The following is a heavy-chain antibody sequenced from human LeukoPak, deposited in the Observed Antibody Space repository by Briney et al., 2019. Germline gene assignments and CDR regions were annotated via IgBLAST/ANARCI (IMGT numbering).Heavy chain of an antibody. J-gene: IGHJ4*02. V-gene: IGHV4-4*07. CDR1: DGSMISYH. CDR3: ARVVYSSGWFDY. CDR2: IYTTGGT. D-gene: IGHD6-19*01. Sequence: SETLSLTCSVSDGSMISYHWSWIRQPAGKGLEWIGRIYTTGGTDYNPSLMSRVTMSVDTSKNQFSLKLRSVTAADTAVYYCARVVYSSGWFDYWGQGTLVTVSS.